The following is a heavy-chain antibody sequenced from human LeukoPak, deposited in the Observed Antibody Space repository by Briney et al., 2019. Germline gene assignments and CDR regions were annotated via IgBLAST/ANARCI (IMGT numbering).Heavy chain of an antibody. V-gene: IGHV1-8*01. CDR1: GHTFTTYD. Sequence: GASVKVSCRASGHTFTTYDLNWVRQAPGQGLEWLGWMSPNSGNTGYAQKFQGRVTMTRDTSISTAYMELSSLRSEDTAVYYCATGIYDGSGSYYLYPFDYWGQGTLVTVSS. D-gene: IGHD3-10*01. J-gene: IGHJ4*02. CDR3: ATGIYDGSGSYYLYPFDY. CDR2: MSPNSGNT.